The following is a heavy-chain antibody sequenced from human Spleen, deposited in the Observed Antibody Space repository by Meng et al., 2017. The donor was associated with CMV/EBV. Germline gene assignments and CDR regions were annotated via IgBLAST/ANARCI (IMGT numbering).Heavy chain of an antibody. Sequence: ASVKVSCKTSGYSFGSYDINWVRQATGEGLEWMGWVNADSANTAYAQKLQGRVTMTTDTSTSKAYMDLRSLRSDDTAVYYCARAYRRWELRGAFDIWGQGTMVTVSS. CDR1: GYSFGSYD. J-gene: IGHJ3*02. D-gene: IGHD1-26*01. CDR3: ARAYRRWELRGAFDI. V-gene: IGHV1-18*01. CDR2: VNADSANT.